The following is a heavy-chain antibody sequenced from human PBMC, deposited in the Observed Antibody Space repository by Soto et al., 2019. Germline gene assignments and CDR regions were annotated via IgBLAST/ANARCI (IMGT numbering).Heavy chain of an antibody. CDR3: AAEIGDFAY. J-gene: IGHJ4*02. D-gene: IGHD3-22*01. CDR2: TRNKANSYTT. V-gene: IGHV3-72*01. Sequence: EVQLVESGGGLVQPGGSLRLSCVASGFTFSDHYMDWVRQAPGKGLEWVGRTRNKANSYTTEYAASVKGRFTISGADSVNALYPHPNSMLADDTAVYYCAAEIGDFAYWGRRSLVTVST. CDR1: GFTFSDHY.